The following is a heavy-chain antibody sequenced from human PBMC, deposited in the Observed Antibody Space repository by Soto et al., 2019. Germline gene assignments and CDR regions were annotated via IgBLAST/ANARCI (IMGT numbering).Heavy chain of an antibody. CDR3: EHRRRFCGVNSFYSIWFDP. V-gene: IGHV2-5*02. J-gene: IGHJ5*02. Sequence: QITLKESGPTLVKPTQTLTLTCIFSGFSLSTSGLRVGWIRQPPGKALEWVGLNYWDVDKGYSPSPKSRLTIIKVTSKNQVVLTMTNMDPVDTATFYGEHRRRFCGVNSFYSIWFDPWGQGTLVTVSS. D-gene: IGHD2-15*01. CDR1: GFSLSTSGLR. CDR2: NYWDVDK.